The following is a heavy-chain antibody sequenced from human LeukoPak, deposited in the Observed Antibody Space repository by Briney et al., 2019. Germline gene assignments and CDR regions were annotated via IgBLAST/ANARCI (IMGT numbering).Heavy chain of an antibody. CDR1: GGSISSYY. CDR3: ARAGTLQSNPSAFDI. V-gene: IGHV4-59*01. J-gene: IGHJ3*02. CDR2: IYYSGST. Sequence: SETLSLTCTVSGGSISSYYWSWIRQPPGKGLEWIGYIYYSGSTSYNPSLRSRVTISVDTSKDQFSLKLYSVTAADTAVYYCARAGTLQSNPSAFDIWGQGTMVTVSS. D-gene: IGHD5-24*01.